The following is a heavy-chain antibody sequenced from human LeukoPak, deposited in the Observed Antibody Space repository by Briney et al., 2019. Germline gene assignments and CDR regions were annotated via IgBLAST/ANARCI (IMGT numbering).Heavy chain of an antibody. V-gene: IGHV1-46*01. J-gene: IGHJ5*02. CDR3: ARDNDYSNYVSWFDP. D-gene: IGHD4-11*01. Sequence: ASVKVSCKASGYTFTSYYMHWVRQAPGQGLEWMGIINPSGGSTSYAQKFQGRVTMTRDMSTGTVYMELSSLRSEDTAVYYCARDNDYSNYVSWFDPWGQGTLVTVSS. CDR2: INPSGGST. CDR1: GYTFTSYY.